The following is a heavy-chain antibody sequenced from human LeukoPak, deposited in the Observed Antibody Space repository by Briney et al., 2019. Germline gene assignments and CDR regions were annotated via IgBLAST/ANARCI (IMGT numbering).Heavy chain of an antibody. V-gene: IGHV3-30*18. J-gene: IGHJ4*02. Sequence: PGRSLRLSCAASGFTFSSYGIHWVRQAPGKGLEWVAVISYDGSNKYYADSVKGRFTISRDNSKNTLYLQMNSLRAEDTAVYYCAKDPRMTTVTKGDYWGQGTLVTVSS. CDR3: AKDPRMTTVTKGDY. CDR1: GFTFSSYG. D-gene: IGHD4-11*01. CDR2: ISYDGSNK.